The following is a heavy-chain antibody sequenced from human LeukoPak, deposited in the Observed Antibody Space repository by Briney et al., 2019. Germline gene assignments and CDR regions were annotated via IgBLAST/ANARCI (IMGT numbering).Heavy chain of an antibody. CDR2: IWNDGSKK. D-gene: IGHD3/OR15-3a*01. CDR3: AKGAFWTGFSEYFDP. J-gene: IGHJ4*02. Sequence: GGCLRLSCAASGFTFSTYGMYWVRQAPGKGVDWAALIWNDGSKKYYADSVKGRFTISRDNSKNTLYLQMNSLRAEDTAVYYCAKGAFWTGFSEYFDPWGQGILVTVSS. V-gene: IGHV3-33*06. CDR1: GFTFSTYG.